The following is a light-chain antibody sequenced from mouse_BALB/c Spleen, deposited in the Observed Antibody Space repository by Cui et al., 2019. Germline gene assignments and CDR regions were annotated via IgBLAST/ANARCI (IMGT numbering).Light chain of an antibody. CDR2: WAS. J-gene: IGKJ5*01. Sequence: DIVMTQSHKFMSTSVGDRVSITCKASQDVGTAVAWYQQKPGQSPKLLIYWASTRDTGVPERFTGSGSGTDFTLTISNVQSEDLADYYCQQYSSYPLTFGAGTKLELK. CDR1: QDVGTA. CDR3: QQYSSYPLT. V-gene: IGKV6-23*01.